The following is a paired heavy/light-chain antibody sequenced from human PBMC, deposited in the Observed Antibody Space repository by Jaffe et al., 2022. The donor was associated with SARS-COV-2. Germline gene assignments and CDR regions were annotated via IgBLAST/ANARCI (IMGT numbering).Light chain of an antibody. CDR2: AAS. J-gene: IGKJ1*01. V-gene: IGKV3-20*01. CDR1: QSVSSSY. CDR3: QHYGSSPWT. Sequence: EIVLTQSPGTLSLSPGERATLSCRASQSVSSSYLAWYQQKPGQAPRLLISAASSRATGIPDRFSGSGSGTDFTLTISRLEPEDFAVYYCQHYGSSPWTFGQGTKVEIK.
Heavy chain of an antibody. CDR2: INSRGGST. CDR1: GFTFSTYA. CDR3: AKGTSGYGYLFDY. Sequence: EVQLLESGGDLAQPGGSLRLSCAASGFTFSTYAMSWVRQAPGKGLEWVSTINSRGGSTYYADSVKGRFTISRDNSKNTLYLQMNSLRAEDTAVYYCAKGTSGYGYLFDYWGQGTLVTVSS. D-gene: IGHD5-18*01. V-gene: IGHV3-23*01. J-gene: IGHJ4*02.